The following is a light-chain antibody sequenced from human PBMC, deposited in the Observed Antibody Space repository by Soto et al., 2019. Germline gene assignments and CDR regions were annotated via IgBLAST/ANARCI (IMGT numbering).Light chain of an antibody. CDR2: DAS. V-gene: IGKV3-11*01. CDR3: QHYNTYST. CDR1: QSVSSY. J-gene: IGKJ1*01. Sequence: EIVLTQSPATLSLSPGERATLSCRASQSVSSYFAWYQQKPGQAPRLLIYDASNRATGIPARFSGSGSGTEFTLTISSLQPDDFATYYCQHYNTYSTFGQGTKVDIK.